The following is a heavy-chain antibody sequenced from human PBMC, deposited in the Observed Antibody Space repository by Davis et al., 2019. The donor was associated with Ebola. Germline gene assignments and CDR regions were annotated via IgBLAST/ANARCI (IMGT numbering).Heavy chain of an antibody. J-gene: IGHJ4*02. CDR1: GFTFSSYW. CDR3: SRGGAVKFDY. CDR2: IKQDGSEI. V-gene: IGHV3-7*01. D-gene: IGHD4-17*01. Sequence: GESLKISCAVSGFTFSSYWMSWVRQAPGKGLEWVANIKQDGSEIHYVDSVTGRFTISRDNTKNSLYLQMNSLRDEDTALYYCSRGGAVKFDYWGQGTLVTVSS.